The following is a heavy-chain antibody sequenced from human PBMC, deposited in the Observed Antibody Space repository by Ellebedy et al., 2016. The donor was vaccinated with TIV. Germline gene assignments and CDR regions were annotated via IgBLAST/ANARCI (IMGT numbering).Heavy chain of an antibody. V-gene: IGHV4-61*01. CDR3: ARGRGGFNLYYGMDV. CDR1: GSSVNTDTYY. D-gene: IGHD6-25*01. CDR2: ISYSGST. Sequence: SETLSLTXTVSGSSVNTDTYYWSWIRQPPGKGLEWIGYISYSGSTNYNPSLKSRVTISVDTSENQFSLNLSSVTAADTAVYYCARGRGGFNLYYGMDVWGQGTTVTVSS. J-gene: IGHJ6*02.